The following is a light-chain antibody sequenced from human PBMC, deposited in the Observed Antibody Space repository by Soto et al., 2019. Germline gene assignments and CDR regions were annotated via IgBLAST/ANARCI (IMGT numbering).Light chain of an antibody. Sequence: EIVMTQSPVTLSVSPGERATLSCRASQSVSSNLVWYQQKPGQAPRLLIYGASTRATGIPARFSGSGSGTEFTLTISSLQSEDFAVYYCQQYKNWPRTFGQGTQVEIK. V-gene: IGKV3-15*01. CDR1: QSVSSN. CDR3: QQYKNWPRT. J-gene: IGKJ1*01. CDR2: GAS.